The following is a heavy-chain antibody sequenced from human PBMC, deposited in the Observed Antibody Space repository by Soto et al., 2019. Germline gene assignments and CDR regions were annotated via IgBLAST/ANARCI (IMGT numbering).Heavy chain of an antibody. CDR3: VRAAKRYFDY. CDR1: GGTYNTFA. Sequence: QVQLVQSGAEVKKPGSSVKVSCKASGGTYNTFAISWVRQAPGQGLEWMGGIIPVLGPAFYAQKFQGRVTITADKSTTTDYLELTSLRSEDTAVYYCVRAAKRYFDYWGQGTLVSVSS. CDR2: IIPVLGPA. V-gene: IGHV1-69*06. J-gene: IGHJ4*02.